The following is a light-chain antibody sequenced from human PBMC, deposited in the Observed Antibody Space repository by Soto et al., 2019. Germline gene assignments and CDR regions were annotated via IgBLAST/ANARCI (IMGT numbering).Light chain of an antibody. CDR2: EVS. V-gene: IGLV2-8*01. CDR1: SSDVGGYNY. Sequence: QSVLTQPPSASGSPGQSVTISCTGTSSDVGGYNYVSWYQQHPGKAPKLMIYEVSKRPSGVPDRFSGSKSGNTASLTVSGLHAGDEADYYCSSYAGSNRVFGTGTKVTVL. J-gene: IGLJ1*01. CDR3: SSYAGSNRV.